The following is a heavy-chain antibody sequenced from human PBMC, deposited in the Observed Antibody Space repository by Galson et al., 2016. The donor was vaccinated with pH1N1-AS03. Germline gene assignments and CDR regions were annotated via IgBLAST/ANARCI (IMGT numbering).Heavy chain of an antibody. J-gene: IGHJ4*02. CDR3: ATDGTSGLLRWKY. CDR2: VSGDGDVT. D-gene: IGHD4-23*01. V-gene: IGHV3-23*01. CDR1: GFTFSNFA. Sequence: SLRLSCAASGFTFSNFAMGWVRQGPGEGLEWVSAVSGDGDVTYYAGSMKGRFIISRDNSKDTLYLQMSGLRAEDTAEYYCATDGTSGLLRWKYWGQGTLVTVSS.